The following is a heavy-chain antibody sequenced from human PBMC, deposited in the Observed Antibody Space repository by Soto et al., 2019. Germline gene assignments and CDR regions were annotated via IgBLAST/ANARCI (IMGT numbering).Heavy chain of an antibody. J-gene: IGHJ3*01. CDR1: GGFYSIKT. CDR2: IIPLVHII. CDR3: ARALRRDDSNPFDALDV. D-gene: IGHD3-22*01. Sequence: QVQLVQSGAEVKKPGSSVKVSCKASGGFYSIKTISWVRQAPGQGLEWMGRIIPLVHIINNPQKFQGRVAISADNSTITAYMELSSLTSDETAIYFCARALRRDDSNPFDALDVWGQGPMVTVSS. V-gene: IGHV1-69*04.